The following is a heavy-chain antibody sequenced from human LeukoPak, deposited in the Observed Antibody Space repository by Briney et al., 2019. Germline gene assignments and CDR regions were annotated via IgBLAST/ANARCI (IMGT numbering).Heavy chain of an antibody. D-gene: IGHD6-6*01. CDR1: GYTFTGYY. Sequence: ASVKVSCKASGYTFTGYYMHWVRQAPGQGLEWMGWINPNSGGTSYAQKFQGRVTMTRDTSISTAYMELSRLRSDDTAVYYCAREAARLYYYYYGMDVWGQGTTVTVSS. J-gene: IGHJ6*02. CDR3: AREAARLYYYYYGMDV. V-gene: IGHV1-2*02. CDR2: INPNSGGT.